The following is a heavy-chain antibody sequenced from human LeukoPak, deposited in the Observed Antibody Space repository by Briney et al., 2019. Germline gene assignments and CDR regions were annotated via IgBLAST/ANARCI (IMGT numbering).Heavy chain of an antibody. CDR1: GFIFSRYD. V-gene: IGHV3-30*02. D-gene: IGHD6-13*01. J-gene: IGHJ3*02. CDR2: IRYDGSNK. Sequence: GGSLRLSCAASGFIFSRYDMHWVRQAPGKGLEWVAFIRYDGSNKYYADSVKGRFTISRDNSKNTLYLQMNSLRAEDTAVYYCAREMGRIAAAGTQDAFDIWGQGTMVTVSS. CDR3: AREMGRIAAAGTQDAFDI.